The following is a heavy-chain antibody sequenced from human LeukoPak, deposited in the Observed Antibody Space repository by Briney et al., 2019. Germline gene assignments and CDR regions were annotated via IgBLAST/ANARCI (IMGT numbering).Heavy chain of an antibody. J-gene: IGHJ4*02. V-gene: IGHV3-23*01. CDR3: AKAHSSGWYEDY. D-gene: IGHD6-19*01. CDR1: GFTFSSYE. CDR2: ITGSSGGT. Sequence: PGGSLRLSCAASGFTFSSYEMNWVRQAPGKGLEWVSSITGSSGGTYYADSVKGRFTISRDNSKNTLYLQVNSLRAEDTAVYYCAKAHSSGWYEDYWGQGTLVTVSS.